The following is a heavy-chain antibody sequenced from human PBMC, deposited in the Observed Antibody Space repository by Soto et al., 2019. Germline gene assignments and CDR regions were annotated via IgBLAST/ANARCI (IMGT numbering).Heavy chain of an antibody. CDR2: IRSSGDFL. V-gene: IGHV3-21*01. D-gene: IGHD6-25*01. J-gene: IGHJ6*01. CDR1: GFTFRRNN. Sequence: GAQRLSSAASGFTFRRNNMNWVRHAPGKGLELVASIRSSGDFLYYADSVKGRFIIARDNFQNSLFLQINKLRADDTADYCCVRGVDDEDGAAGPWFFFDNWGQGTTVTVSS. CDR3: VRGVDDEDGAAGPWFFFDN.